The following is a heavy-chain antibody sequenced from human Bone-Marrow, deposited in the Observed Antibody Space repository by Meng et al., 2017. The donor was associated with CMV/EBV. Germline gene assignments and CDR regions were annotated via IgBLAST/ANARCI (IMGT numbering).Heavy chain of an antibody. V-gene: IGHV3-30*02. CDR2: IRYDGSNK. J-gene: IGHJ4*02. CDR3: ARGIWFGELSGDY. CDR1: GFTFSSYG. D-gene: IGHD3-10*01. Sequence: GGSLRLSCAASGFTFSSYGMHWVRQAPGKGLEWVAFIRYDGSNKYYADSVKGRFTISRDNSKNTLYLQMNSLRTEDTAVYYCARGIWFGELSGDYWGQGTLVTVSS.